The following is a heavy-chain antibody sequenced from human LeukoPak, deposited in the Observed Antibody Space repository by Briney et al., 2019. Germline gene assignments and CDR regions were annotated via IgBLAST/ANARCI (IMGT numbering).Heavy chain of an antibody. CDR2: IYHSGST. Sequence: SETLSLTCTVSGYSISSGYYWGWIRQPPGQGLEWIGSIYHSGSTYYNPSLKSRVTISVDTSKNQFSLKLSSVTAADTAVYYCARSHGWYSYYFDYWGKGTTVTVSS. D-gene: IGHD6-19*01. CDR1: GYSISSGYY. CDR3: ARSHGWYSYYFDY. J-gene: IGHJ4*03. V-gene: IGHV4-38-2*02.